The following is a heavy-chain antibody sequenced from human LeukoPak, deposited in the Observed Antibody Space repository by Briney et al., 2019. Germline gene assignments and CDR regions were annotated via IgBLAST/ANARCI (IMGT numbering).Heavy chain of an antibody. D-gene: IGHD2-2*01. CDR3: ARDAKYCSSTSCYVEYFQH. CDR1: GFPFNNYA. J-gene: IGHJ1*01. V-gene: IGHV3-23*01. Sequence: PGGSLRLSCAASGFPFNNYAMTWVRQAPGKGLEWVSGISAGGGTAHHADSVRGRFTISRDNSKNTLYLQMNSLRAEHTAVYYCARDAKYCSSTSCYVEYFQHWGQGTLVTVSS. CDR2: ISAGGGTA.